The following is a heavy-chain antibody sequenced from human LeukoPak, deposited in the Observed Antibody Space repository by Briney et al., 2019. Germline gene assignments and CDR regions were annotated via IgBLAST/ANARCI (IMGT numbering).Heavy chain of an antibody. CDR3: ARTYLVGATTTYDY. J-gene: IGHJ4*02. CDR1: GYTFTSYG. D-gene: IGHD1-26*01. CDR2: ISAYNGNT. V-gene: IGHV1-18*01. Sequence: ASVKVSCKASGYTFTSYGISWVRQAPGQGLEWMGWISAYNGNTNYAQKLQGRVIMTTDTSTSTAYMELRSLRSDDTAVYYCARTYLVGATTTYDYWGQGTLVTVSS.